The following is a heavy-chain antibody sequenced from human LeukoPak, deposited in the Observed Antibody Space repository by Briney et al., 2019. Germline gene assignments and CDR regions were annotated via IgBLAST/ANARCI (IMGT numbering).Heavy chain of an antibody. CDR2: INPNSGGT. D-gene: IGHD6-13*01. CDR1: GYTFTGYY. CDR3: ARTPRIAAAGRRGY. Sequence: ASVKVSCKASGYTFTGYYMHWVRQAPGQGLEWMGWINPNSGGTNYARKFQGRVTMTRDTSISTAYMELSRLRSDDTAVYYCARTPRIAAAGRRGYWGQGTLVTVSS. V-gene: IGHV1-2*02. J-gene: IGHJ4*02.